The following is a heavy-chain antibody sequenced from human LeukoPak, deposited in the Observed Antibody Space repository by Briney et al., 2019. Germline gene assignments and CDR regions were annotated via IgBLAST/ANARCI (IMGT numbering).Heavy chain of an antibody. V-gene: IGHV3-21*01. D-gene: IGHD2-15*01. J-gene: IGHJ6*02. CDR3: ARRISSPYGMDV. Sequence: GGSLRLSCAASGFTFSSYSMNWVRQAPGKGLEWVSSISSSSSYIYYADSVKGRFTISRDNAKNSLYLQMNSLRAEDTAVYYCARRISSPYGMDVWGQGTTVTVSS. CDR2: ISSSSSYI. CDR1: GFTFSSYS.